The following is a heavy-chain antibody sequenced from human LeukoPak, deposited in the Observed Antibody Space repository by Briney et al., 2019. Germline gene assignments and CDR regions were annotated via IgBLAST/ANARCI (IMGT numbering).Heavy chain of an antibody. D-gene: IGHD4-17*01. Sequence: GGSLRLSCAASGFTFSSYGMHWVRQAPGKGLEWVAFIRYDGSNKYYADSVKGRFTISRDNAKNSLHLLMNSLRDEDTAVYYCAREVPTVTMGYYYFYMDVWGKGTTVTISS. CDR2: IRYDGSNK. J-gene: IGHJ6*03. CDR3: AREVPTVTMGYYYFYMDV. V-gene: IGHV3-30*02. CDR1: GFTFSSYG.